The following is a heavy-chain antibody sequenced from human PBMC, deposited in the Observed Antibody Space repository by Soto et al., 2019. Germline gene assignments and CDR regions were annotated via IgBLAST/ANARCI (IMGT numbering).Heavy chain of an antibody. CDR3: ARDGSPYYYDSSGYYSYYFDY. J-gene: IGHJ4*02. D-gene: IGHD3-22*01. CDR1: VFTFSSYA. CDR2: ISYDGSNK. Sequence: PGGPLRLSCAASVFTFSSYAMHWVRQAPGKGLEWVAFISYDGSNKYYADSVKGRFTISRDNSKNTLYLQMNSLRAEDTAVYYCARDGSPYYYDSSGYYSYYFDYWGQGTLVTVSS. V-gene: IGHV3-30-3*01.